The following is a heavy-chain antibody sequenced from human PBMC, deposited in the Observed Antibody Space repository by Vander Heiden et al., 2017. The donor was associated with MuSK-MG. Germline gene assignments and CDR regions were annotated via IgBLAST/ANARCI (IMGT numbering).Heavy chain of an antibody. CDR1: GFTFSSYG. Sequence: QVQLVESGGGVVQPGRSLRLSCAASGFTFSSYGMHWVSQAPGKGLEWVAIIWYDGSDKYYADSVKGRFTISRDNSKNTLYLQMNSLRAEDTAVYYCARDGSDGYNNYYYYGMDVWGQGTTVTVSS. D-gene: IGHD5-12*01. CDR2: IWYDGSDK. J-gene: IGHJ6*02. V-gene: IGHV3-33*01. CDR3: ARDGSDGYNNYYYYGMDV.